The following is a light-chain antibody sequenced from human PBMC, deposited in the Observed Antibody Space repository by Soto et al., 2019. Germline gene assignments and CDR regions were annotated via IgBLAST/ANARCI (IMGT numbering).Light chain of an antibody. Sequence: QSVLTQPPSASGTPGQRVTISCSGSSSNIGGNTVTWYQQLPGTAPKLLIYGDSQRPSGVPDRFSGSKSDTSASLAISGLQSEDEAGYYCAAWDDSLNGVIFGGGTKLTVL. CDR2: GDS. CDR3: AAWDDSLNGVI. J-gene: IGLJ2*01. CDR1: SSNIGGNT. V-gene: IGLV1-44*01.